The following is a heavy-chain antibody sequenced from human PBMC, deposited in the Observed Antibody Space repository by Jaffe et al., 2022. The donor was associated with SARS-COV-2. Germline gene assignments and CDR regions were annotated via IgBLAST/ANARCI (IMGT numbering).Heavy chain of an antibody. J-gene: IGHJ6*03. V-gene: IGHV1-69*01. Sequence: QVQLVQSGAEVKQPGSSVKVSCEASGGTFGSHAITWVRQAPGQGLEWMGGFIPLYGTAMYAQRLQGRVTITADESTGTAYMEVTSLRPEDTAVYYCATAPRVSSTIIHYYYYMDVWGKGTMVTVSS. CDR1: GGTFGSHA. CDR2: FIPLYGTA. D-gene: IGHD1-1*01. CDR3: ATAPRVSSTIIHYYYYMDV.